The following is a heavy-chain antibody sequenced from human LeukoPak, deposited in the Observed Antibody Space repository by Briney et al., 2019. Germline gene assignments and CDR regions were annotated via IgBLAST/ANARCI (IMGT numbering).Heavy chain of an antibody. J-gene: IGHJ4*02. CDR1: GFTFSSYV. CDR3: AKDPRRYSRTGGYFDY. CDR2: ISYDGSDK. D-gene: IGHD6-13*01. Sequence: GGTLRLSCAASGFTFSSYVMHWVRQAPGKGLEWVAVISYDGSDKYYADSVKGRFTISRDNSKNTLYLQMNSLRAEDTAVYYCAKDPRRYSRTGGYFDYWGQGTLVTVSS. V-gene: IGHV3-30*18.